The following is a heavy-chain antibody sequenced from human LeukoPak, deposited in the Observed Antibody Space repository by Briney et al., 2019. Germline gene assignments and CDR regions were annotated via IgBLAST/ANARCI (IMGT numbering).Heavy chain of an antibody. D-gene: IGHD1-26*01. Sequence: PGGSLRLSCAASGFTFSSYAMSWVRQAPGKGLEWVSAISGSGGSTYYADSVKGRFTISRDNSKNKLYLQMNSLRAEDTAVYYCAKDLAWEGIFDYWGQGTLVTVSS. J-gene: IGHJ4*02. V-gene: IGHV3-23*01. CDR1: GFTFSSYA. CDR3: AKDLAWEGIFDY. CDR2: ISGSGGST.